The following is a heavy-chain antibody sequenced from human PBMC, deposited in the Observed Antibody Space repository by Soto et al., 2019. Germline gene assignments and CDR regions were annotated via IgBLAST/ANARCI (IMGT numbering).Heavy chain of an antibody. V-gene: IGHV3-7*03. CDR1: GFTFCTSW. CDR3: ARDETYYYGSGPV. D-gene: IGHD3-10*01. J-gene: IGHJ4*02. Sequence: EWSLRLSCAASGFTFCTSWMSWVRQAPGKGLVWVANIKQDGSEKYYVDSVKGRFTISRDNAKNSLYLQMYSLRAEDSDVYYFARDETYYYGSGPVGGQGTLVTVSS. CDR2: IKQDGSEK.